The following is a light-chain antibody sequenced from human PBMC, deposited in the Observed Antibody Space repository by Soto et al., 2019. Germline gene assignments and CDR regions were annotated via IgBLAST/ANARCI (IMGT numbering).Light chain of an antibody. V-gene: IGLV2-8*01. J-gene: IGLJ1*01. CDR3: SSYAGSNNFV. CDR1: SSDVGGYNY. CDR2: EVS. Sequence: QSVLTQPPSAPGSPGQSVTISCTGTSSDVGGYNYVSWYQQHPGKAPKLMIYEVSERPSGVPDRFSGSKSSNTASLTVSGLQAEDEADYYCSSYAGSNNFVFGTGTKVTV.